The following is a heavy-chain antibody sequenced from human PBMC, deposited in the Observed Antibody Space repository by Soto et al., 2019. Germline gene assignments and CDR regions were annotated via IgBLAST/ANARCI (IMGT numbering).Heavy chain of an antibody. D-gene: IGHD3-22*01. V-gene: IGHV1-2*02. CDR2: INAHSGGT. J-gene: IGHJ4*01. CDR3: AEDLQRRSAYWGYY. CDR1: GSSLPGHY. Sequence: PENSYCNAAGSSLPGHYIHLLRQTPGQGLEWMGWINAHSGGTEYAQQFQGRVTLTRDTSIATAYLTLPSLTSDDTALNYSAEDLQRRSAYWGYY.